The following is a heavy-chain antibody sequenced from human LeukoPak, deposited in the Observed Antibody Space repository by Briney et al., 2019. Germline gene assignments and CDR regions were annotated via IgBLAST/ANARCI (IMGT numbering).Heavy chain of an antibody. CDR2: ISYDGSNK. D-gene: IGHD3-22*01. J-gene: IGHJ4*02. Sequence: PGGSLRLSCAASGFTFSSYGMHWVRQAPGKGLEWVAVISYDGSNKYYADSVKGRFTISRDNSKNTLYLQMNSLRAEDTAVYYCAKEKYDTSGYYHDYWGQGTLVTVSS. CDR1: GFTFSSYG. CDR3: AKEKYDTSGYYHDY. V-gene: IGHV3-30*18.